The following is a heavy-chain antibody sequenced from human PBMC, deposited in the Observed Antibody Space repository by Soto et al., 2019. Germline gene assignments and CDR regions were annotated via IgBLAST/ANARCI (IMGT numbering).Heavy chain of an antibody. D-gene: IGHD6-13*01. CDR3: ARALRFYESSSWEYYYYGMDV. J-gene: IGHJ6*02. CDR1: GYTFSNYG. V-gene: IGHV1-3*01. CDR2: INAGNGNT. Sequence: ASVKVSCKASGYTFSNYGIHWVRQAPGQRLEWMGLINAGNGNTKYSQKFQGRVTITRDTSASTAYMELSSLRSEDTAVYYCARALRFYESSSWEYYYYGMDVWGQGTTVTVSS.